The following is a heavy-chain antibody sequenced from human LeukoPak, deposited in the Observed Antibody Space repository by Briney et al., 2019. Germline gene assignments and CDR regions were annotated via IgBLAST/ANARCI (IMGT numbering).Heavy chain of an antibody. D-gene: IGHD2-15*01. J-gene: IGHJ4*02. CDR3: ARRGCNGGSCYAY. V-gene: IGHV5-51*01. CDR2: IYPGDSDT. CDR1: GYSFSNDW. Sequence: GESLKISCKGSGYSFSNDWIAWVRQMPGKGLEWMGIIYPGDSDTRYSPSFQGQVTISAGKSISTAYLQWSSLGASDTAMYYCARRGCNGGSCYAYWGQGTLVTVSS.